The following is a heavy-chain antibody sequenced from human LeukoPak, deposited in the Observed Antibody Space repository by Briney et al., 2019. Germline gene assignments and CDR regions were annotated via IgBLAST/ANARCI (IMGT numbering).Heavy chain of an antibody. Sequence: GASVKVSCKASGGTFSSYAISWVRQAPGQGLEWMGGIIPIFGTANYAQKFQGRVTITADESTSTAYMELSSLRSEDTAVYYCARDQPELRLSPTDVWGQGTTVTVSS. J-gene: IGHJ6*02. D-gene: IGHD3-3*01. CDR3: ARDQPELRLSPTDV. CDR1: GGTFSSYA. V-gene: IGHV1-69*13. CDR2: IIPIFGTA.